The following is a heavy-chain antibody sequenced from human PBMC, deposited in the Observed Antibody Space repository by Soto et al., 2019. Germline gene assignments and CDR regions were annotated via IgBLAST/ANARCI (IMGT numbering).Heavy chain of an antibody. Sequence: GGSLRLSCAASGFTFSSYAMSWVRQAPGKGLEWVSAISGSGAGTNHADSVKGRFTISRDNSRNTLYLQMSSLRADDTAVYYCAKDASGVAVSNTRGYFDYWGQGALVTVS. V-gene: IGHV3-23*01. CDR1: GFTFSSYA. CDR3: AKDASGVAVSNTRGYFDY. D-gene: IGHD2-8*02. CDR2: ISGSGAGT. J-gene: IGHJ4*02.